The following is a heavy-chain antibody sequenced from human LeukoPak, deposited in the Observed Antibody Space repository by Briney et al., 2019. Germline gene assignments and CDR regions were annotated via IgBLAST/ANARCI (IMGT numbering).Heavy chain of an antibody. D-gene: IGHD3-22*01. CDR3: ARSPTDSSGYPNPLFDI. J-gene: IGHJ3*02. CDR1: GGTFSSYA. CDR2: IIPIFGIA. Sequence: SVKVSCKAPGGTFSSYAISWVRQAPGQGLEWMGRIIPIFGIANYAQKFQGRVTITADKSTSTAYMELSSLRSEDTAVYYCARSPTDSSGYPNPLFDIWGQGTMVTVSS. V-gene: IGHV1-69*04.